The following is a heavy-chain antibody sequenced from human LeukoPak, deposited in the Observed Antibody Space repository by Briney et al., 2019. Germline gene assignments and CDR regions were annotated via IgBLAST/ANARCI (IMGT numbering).Heavy chain of an antibody. V-gene: IGHV4-34*01. CDR2: NNHSGST. Sequence: SETLSLTCAVYGGSFSGYYWSWIRQPPGKGLEWIGENNHSGSTNYNPSLKSRVTISVDTSKNQFSLKLSSVTAADTAVYYCASSYRTYYYYYMDVWGKGTTVTVSS. CDR1: GGSFSGYY. J-gene: IGHJ6*03. D-gene: IGHD3-16*02. CDR3: ASSYRTYYYYYMDV.